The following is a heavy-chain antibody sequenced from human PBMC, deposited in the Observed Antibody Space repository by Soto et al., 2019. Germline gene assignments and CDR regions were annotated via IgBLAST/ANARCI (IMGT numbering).Heavy chain of an antibody. CDR3: ASRSSGWYFDY. D-gene: IGHD6-19*01. Sequence: EVQLLESGGGLVQPGGSLRLSCAASGFTFSSYAMNWVRQAPGKGLEWVSVISGSGGSTYYADSVKGRFTISRDNSKNTLHLQMNSLRADDTAVYYCASRSSGWYFDYWGQGTLVTVSS. J-gene: IGHJ4*02. V-gene: IGHV3-23*01. CDR2: ISGSGGST. CDR1: GFTFSSYA.